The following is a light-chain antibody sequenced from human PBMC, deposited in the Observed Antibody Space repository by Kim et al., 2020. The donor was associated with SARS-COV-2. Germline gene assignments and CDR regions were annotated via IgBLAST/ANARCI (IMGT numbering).Light chain of an antibody. J-gene: IGLJ3*02. CDR3: QAWDSNTGV. CDR2: QDS. CDR1: KLGDKY. V-gene: IGLV3-1*01. Sequence: SYELTQPPSVSVSPGQTASITCSGDKLGDKYACWYQQKPCQSPVLVIYQDSKRPSGIPERFSGSNSGNTATLTISGTQPMDEADFYCQAWDSNTGVFGGGTQLTVL.